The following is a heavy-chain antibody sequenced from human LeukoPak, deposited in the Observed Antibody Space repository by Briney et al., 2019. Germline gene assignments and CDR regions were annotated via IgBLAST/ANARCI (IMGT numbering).Heavy chain of an antibody. V-gene: IGHV3-23*01. J-gene: IGHJ3*01. CDR3: AKDSFTLIRGVGSDDGFAV. CDR2: FGDCAHTT. Sequence: GGSLRLSCAASGFPIATYGMICVRHAPGKGLEGVSVFGDCAHTTHYADSEEGRFFISRDNSKNAVHLQMNSLRVEDTDVYYCAKDSFTLIRGVGSDDGFAVWGQGTMVTVSS. CDR1: GFPIATYG. D-gene: IGHD3-10*01.